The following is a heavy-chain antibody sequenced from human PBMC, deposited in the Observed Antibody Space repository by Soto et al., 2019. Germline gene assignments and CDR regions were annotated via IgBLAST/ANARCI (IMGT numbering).Heavy chain of an antibody. CDR2: ISAYNGNT. CDR1: GYTFTSYG. V-gene: IGHV1-18*01. D-gene: IGHD3-10*01. J-gene: IGHJ4*02. CDR3: ARDLAYIREY. Sequence: GASVKVSCKASGYTFTSYGISWVRQAPGQGLEWMGWISAYNGNTNYAQKLQGRLTMTRDTSTSTAFMELRGLRSDDTAIYYCARDLAYIREYWGQGTQVTVSS.